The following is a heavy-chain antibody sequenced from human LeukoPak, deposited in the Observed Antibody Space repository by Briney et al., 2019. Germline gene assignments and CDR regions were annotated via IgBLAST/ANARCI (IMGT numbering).Heavy chain of an antibody. V-gene: IGHV3-7*01. CDR1: GFRFSSYW. J-gene: IGHJ4*02. Sequence: GASLRLSCAASGFRFSSYWMTWVRQAPGKGLEWVANIKQDGTDKYYVESVRGRFTISRDNVARSVYLQMNRLTAEGTAVYYCVREWLFWGQGTLVTVSS. D-gene: IGHD3-22*01. CDR2: IKQDGTDK. CDR3: VREWLF.